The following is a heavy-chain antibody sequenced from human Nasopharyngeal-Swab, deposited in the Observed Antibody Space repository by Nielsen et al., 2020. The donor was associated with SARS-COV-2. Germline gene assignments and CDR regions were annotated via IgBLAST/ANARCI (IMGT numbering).Heavy chain of an antibody. Sequence: GGSLRLSCPASGFTFSSYAMHWVRQAPGKGLEYVSATSSNGGSTYYADSVKGRFTISRDNSKNTLYLQMSSLRAEDTAVYYCVKADRYYDILTGYPLTDYYYYGMDVWGQGTTVTVSS. J-gene: IGHJ6*02. V-gene: IGHV3-64D*06. CDR3: VKADRYYDILTGYPLTDYYYYGMDV. CDR2: TSSNGGST. D-gene: IGHD3-9*01. CDR1: GFTFSSYA.